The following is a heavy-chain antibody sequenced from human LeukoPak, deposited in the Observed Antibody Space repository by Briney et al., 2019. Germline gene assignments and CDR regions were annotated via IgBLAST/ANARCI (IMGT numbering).Heavy chain of an antibody. CDR2: ISTYNGDT. Sequence: ASVKVSCKASGYTFTTYGISWVRQAPGQGLEWMGWISTYNGDTNYAQKLQGRVTVTTDTSTRTAYMELRSLRSDDTAVYYCARDPGYCSSDSCYGNWFDPWGQGTLVTVSS. CDR1: GYTFTTYG. CDR3: ARDPGYCSSDSCYGNWFDP. J-gene: IGHJ5*02. D-gene: IGHD2-2*01. V-gene: IGHV1-18*01.